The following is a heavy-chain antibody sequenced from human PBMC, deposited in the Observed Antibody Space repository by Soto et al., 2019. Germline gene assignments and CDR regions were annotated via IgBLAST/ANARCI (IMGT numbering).Heavy chain of an antibody. J-gene: IGHJ6*02. CDR3: ASECSGGSCYSGSGGMDV. V-gene: IGHV4-30-4*01. D-gene: IGHD2-15*01. Sequence: SETLSLTCTVSGGSISSGDYYWSWIRQPPGKGLEWIGYIYYSGSTYYNPSLKSRVTISVDTSKNQFSLKLSSVTAADTAVYYCASECSGGSCYSGSGGMDVWGQGTTVTVSS. CDR1: GGSISSGDYY. CDR2: IYYSGST.